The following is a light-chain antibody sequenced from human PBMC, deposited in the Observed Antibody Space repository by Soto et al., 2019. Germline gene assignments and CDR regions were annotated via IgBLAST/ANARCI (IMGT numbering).Light chain of an antibody. CDR1: QSVLYSSNNKNY. CDR3: QQHERTPHT. V-gene: IGKV4-1*01. Sequence: DIVMTQSPDSLAVSLGERATINCKSSQSVLYSSNNKNYLAWYQQRPGQPPKLLIYWASTRESGVPDRFSGSGSGTDFTLAITSLQAEDVAVYYCQQHERTPHTFGQGNKLEIK. J-gene: IGKJ2*01. CDR2: WAS.